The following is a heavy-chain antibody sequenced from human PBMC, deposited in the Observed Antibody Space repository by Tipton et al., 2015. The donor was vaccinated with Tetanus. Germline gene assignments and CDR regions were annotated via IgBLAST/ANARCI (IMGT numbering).Heavy chain of an antibody. V-gene: IGHV2-70*01. Sequence: LVKPTQTLTLTCTFSGFSLSTSGMRVSWIRQPPGKALEWPALIDWDDDKYYSTSLKTRLTISKDTSKNQVVLTMTNMDPVDTVTYYCARTPGNAIRDPSYYFDYWGQGTLVTVSS. CDR2: IDWDDDK. CDR3: ARTPGNAIRDPSYYFDY. J-gene: IGHJ4*02. CDR1: GFSLSTSGMR. D-gene: IGHD2-8*01.